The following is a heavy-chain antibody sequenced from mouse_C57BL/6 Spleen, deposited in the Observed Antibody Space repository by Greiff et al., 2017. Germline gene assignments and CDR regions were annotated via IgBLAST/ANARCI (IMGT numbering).Heavy chain of an antibody. Sequence: EVMLVESGGDLVKPGGSLKLSCAASGFTFSSYGMSWVRQTPDKRLEWVATISSGGSYTYYPDSVKGRFTISRDNAKNTLYLQMSSLKSEDTAMYYCARGDWETAWFAYWGQGTLVTVSA. V-gene: IGHV5-6*01. CDR2: ISSGGSYT. CDR1: GFTFSSYG. CDR3: ARGDWETAWFAY. J-gene: IGHJ3*01. D-gene: IGHD4-1*01.